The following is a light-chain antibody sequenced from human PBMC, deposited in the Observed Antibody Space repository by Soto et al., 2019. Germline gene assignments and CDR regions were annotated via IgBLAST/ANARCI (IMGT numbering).Light chain of an antibody. Sequence: TQSPSSLSVSVGDRVTITCRASQGINKYLAWYQQKPGKVPKLLIYAASTLQSGVPSRFSGSGSGTDFTLTISSLQPEDVATYYCQKCDSAPWTFGQGTKVEIK. CDR3: QKCDSAPWT. CDR1: QGINKY. V-gene: IGKV1-27*01. CDR2: AAS. J-gene: IGKJ1*01.